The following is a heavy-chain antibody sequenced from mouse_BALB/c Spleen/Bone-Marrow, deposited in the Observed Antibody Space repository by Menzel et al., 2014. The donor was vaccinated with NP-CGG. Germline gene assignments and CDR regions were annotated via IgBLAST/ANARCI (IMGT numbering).Heavy chain of an antibody. V-gene: IGHV14-3*02. CDR2: IDPSNGNR. CDR3: ANLGRYAIDY. CDR1: EFNIKATY. Sequence: QRQQAGAGLVKPGASTKLSVSSSEFNIKATYMHWAYQRPEHGLEWTGRIDPSNGNRQYDPKCQGKATLSVNTSSSTAYMQVSRLTSEDTAVYVWANLGRYAIDYWGQGTPVTAAS. D-gene: IGHD3-1*01. J-gene: IGHJ4*01.